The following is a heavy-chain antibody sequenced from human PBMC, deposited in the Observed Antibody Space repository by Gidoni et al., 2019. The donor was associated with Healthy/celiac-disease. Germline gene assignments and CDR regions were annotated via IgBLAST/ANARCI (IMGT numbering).Heavy chain of an antibody. CDR2: INHSGST. V-gene: IGHV4-34*01. CDR3: APRLRRTGYYYYGMDV. J-gene: IGHJ6*02. CDR1: GGSFSGYY. Sequence: QVQLQQWGAGLLKPSETLSLTCAVYGGSFSGYYWSWIRQPPGKGLEWIGEINHSGSTNYNPSLKSRVTISVDTSKNQFSLKLSSVTAADTAVYYCAPRLRRTGYYYYGMDVWGQGTTVTVSS. D-gene: IGHD4-17*01.